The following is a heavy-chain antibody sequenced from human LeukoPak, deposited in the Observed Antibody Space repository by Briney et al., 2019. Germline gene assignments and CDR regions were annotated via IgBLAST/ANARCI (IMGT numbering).Heavy chain of an antibody. Sequence: SETLSLTCTVSGGSFSSSSYYWGWIRQPPGKGLEWIRNIYYSGSTYYNPSLKSRVTISVDTSKNQFSLNLSSVTAADTAVYYCARAGFGLAPHRGTPFDYWGQGTLVTVSS. CDR3: ARAGFGLAPHRGTPFDY. J-gene: IGHJ4*02. D-gene: IGHD3-10*01. CDR2: IYYSGST. V-gene: IGHV4-39*01. CDR1: GGSFSSSSYY.